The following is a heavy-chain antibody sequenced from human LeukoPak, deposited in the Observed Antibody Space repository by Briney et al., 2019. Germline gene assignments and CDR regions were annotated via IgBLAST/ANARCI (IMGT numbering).Heavy chain of an antibody. D-gene: IGHD1-26*01. CDR2: IRSIANNYAT. CDR1: GFTFSGSA. CDR3: TRINPSSGSYYDAFDI. J-gene: IGHJ3*02. Sequence: WGTLRVSCADAGFTFSGSAMCWVRQASGKGREWVCRIRSIANNYATAYAASVRGRFTISRDDSKNTAYLQMHSLKTEDTALYYCTRINPSSGSYYDAFDIWGQGTMVTVSS. V-gene: IGHV3-73*01.